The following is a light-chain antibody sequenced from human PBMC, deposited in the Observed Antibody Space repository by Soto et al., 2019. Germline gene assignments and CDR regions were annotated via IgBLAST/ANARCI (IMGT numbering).Light chain of an antibody. CDR3: QQSYSSPPT. J-gene: IGKJ1*01. Sequence: DIQMTQSPSSLSVSVGERVTITCRASQSIRSYLNWYQQKPGKVPKVLIYAASSLQSGVPSRFSGSGSGTDFTLTISSLQPEDFATYYCQQSYSSPPTFGQGTKVDIK. V-gene: IGKV1-39*01. CDR2: AAS. CDR1: QSIRSY.